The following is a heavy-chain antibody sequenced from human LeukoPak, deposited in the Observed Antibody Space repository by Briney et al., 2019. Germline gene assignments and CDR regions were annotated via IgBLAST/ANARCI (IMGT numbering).Heavy chain of an antibody. CDR3: AREKDYYVSSPFDP. D-gene: IGHD3-22*01. Sequence: SVKVSRKASGGTFSSYAISWVRQAPGQGLEWMGRIIPIFGTANYAQKFQGRVTITTDESTSTAYMELSSLRSEDTAVYYCAREKDYYVSSPFDPWGQGTLVTVSS. CDR1: GGTFSSYA. J-gene: IGHJ5*02. CDR2: IIPIFGTA. V-gene: IGHV1-69*05.